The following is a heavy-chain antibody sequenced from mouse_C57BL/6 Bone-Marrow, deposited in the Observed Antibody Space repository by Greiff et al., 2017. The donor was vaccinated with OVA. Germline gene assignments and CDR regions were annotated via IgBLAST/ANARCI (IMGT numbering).Heavy chain of an antibody. CDR1: GYTFTDYY. Sequence: VQLQQSGPVLVKPGASVKMSCKASGYTFTDYYMNWVKQSHGKSLEWIGVINPYNGGTSYNQKFKGKAILTVDKSSSTAYMELNSLTSEDSAVYYCAFGSSYSDYWGQGTTLTVSS. J-gene: IGHJ2*01. V-gene: IGHV1-19*01. CDR3: AFGSSYSDY. CDR2: INPYNGGT. D-gene: IGHD1-1*01.